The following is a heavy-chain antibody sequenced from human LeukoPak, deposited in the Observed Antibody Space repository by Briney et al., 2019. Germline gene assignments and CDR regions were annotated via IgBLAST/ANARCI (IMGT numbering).Heavy chain of an antibody. CDR2: IYYSGST. V-gene: IGHV4-39*01. CDR1: GSSISSSSYY. J-gene: IGHJ3*02. CDR3: ARHESGGFDI. Sequence: SETLSLTCTVPGSSISSSSYYWGWVRQPPGKGLEWIGSIYYSGSTYYNPSLKSRVTISVDTSKNQFSLKLSSVTAADTAVYYCARHESGGFDIWGQGTMVTVSS. D-gene: IGHD3-10*01.